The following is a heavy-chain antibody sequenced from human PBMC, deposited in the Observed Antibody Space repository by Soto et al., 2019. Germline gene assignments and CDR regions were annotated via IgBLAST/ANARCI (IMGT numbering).Heavy chain of an antibody. CDR3: AKDLRWCSGGSCYAPRWFDY. CDR2: ISGSGGST. V-gene: IGHV3-23*01. Sequence: HPYTASGFNFRSHARSWIRPTKGKGLEWVSAISGSGGSTYYADSVKGRFTISRDNSKNTLYLQMNSLRAEDTAVYYCAKDLRWCSGGSCYAPRWFDYWGQGTLVTVSS. CDR1: GFNFRSHA. D-gene: IGHD2-15*01. J-gene: IGHJ4*02.